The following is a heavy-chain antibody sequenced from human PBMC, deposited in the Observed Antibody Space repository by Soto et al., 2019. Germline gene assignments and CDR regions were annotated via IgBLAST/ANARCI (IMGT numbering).Heavy chain of an antibody. D-gene: IGHD2-15*01. CDR2: IYYSGST. Sequence: LSLTCTVSGGSISSYYWSWTRQPPGKGLEWTGYIYYSGSTNYNPSLKSRVTISVDTSKNQFSLKLSSVTAADTAVYYCARCSGGSCYTFDYWGQGTLVTVSS. CDR3: ARCSGGSCYTFDY. J-gene: IGHJ4*02. CDR1: GGSISSYY. V-gene: IGHV4-59*08.